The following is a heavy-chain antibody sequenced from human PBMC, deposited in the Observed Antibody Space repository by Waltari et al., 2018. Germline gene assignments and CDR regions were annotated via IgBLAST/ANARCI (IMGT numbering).Heavy chain of an antibody. CDR2: IKQDGSEK. V-gene: IGHV3-7*01. Sequence: EVQLVESGGGLVQPGGSLRLSCAASGFTFSSYWMSWVRQAPGKGLEWVANIKQDGSEKYYVDSVKGRFTISRDNAKNSLYLQMNSLRAEDTAVYYCARALSAYYYDSSGYPDAFDIWGQGTMVTVSS. CDR3: ARALSAYYYDSSGYPDAFDI. J-gene: IGHJ3*02. CDR1: GFTFSSYW. D-gene: IGHD3-22*01.